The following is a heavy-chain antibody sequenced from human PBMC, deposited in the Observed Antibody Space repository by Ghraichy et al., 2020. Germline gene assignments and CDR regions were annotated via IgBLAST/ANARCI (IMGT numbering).Heavy chain of an antibody. Sequence: SETLSLTCTVSGGSISSSSYYWGWIRQPPGKGLEWIGSIYYSGSTYYNPSLKSRVTISVDTSKNQFSLKLSSVTAADTAVYYCARQSGSYLTFLDYWGQGTLVTVSS. J-gene: IGHJ4*02. CDR3: ARQSGSYLTFLDY. D-gene: IGHD1-26*01. CDR1: GGSISSSSYY. CDR2: IYYSGST. V-gene: IGHV4-39*01.